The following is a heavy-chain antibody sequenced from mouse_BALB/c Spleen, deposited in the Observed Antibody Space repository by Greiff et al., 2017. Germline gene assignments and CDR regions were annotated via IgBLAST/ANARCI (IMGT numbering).Heavy chain of an antibody. CDR3: AREGDDPWFAY. J-gene: IGHJ3*01. V-gene: IGHV1-14*01. D-gene: IGHD2-3*01. CDR1: GYTFTSYV. Sequence: LQESGPELVKPGASVKMSCKASGYTFTSYVMHWVKQKPGQGLEWIGYINPYNDGTKYNEKFKGKATLTSDKSSSTAYMELSSLTSEDSAVYYCAREGDDPWFAYWGQGTLVTVSA. CDR2: INPYNDGT.